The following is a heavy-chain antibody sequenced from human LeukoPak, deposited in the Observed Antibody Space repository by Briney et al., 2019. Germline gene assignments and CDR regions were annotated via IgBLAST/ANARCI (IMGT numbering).Heavy chain of an antibody. J-gene: IGHJ5*02. D-gene: IGHD3-9*01. CDR1: GGSISSYY. CDR2: IYYSGST. V-gene: IGHV4-59*01. CDR3: ARDLAFTISPQFDP. Sequence: PSETLSLTCTVSGGSISSYYWSWIRQPPGKGLEWIGYIYYSGSTNYNPSLKSRVTISVDTSKNQFSLKLSSVTAADTAVYYCARDLAFTISPQFDPWGQGTLVTVSS.